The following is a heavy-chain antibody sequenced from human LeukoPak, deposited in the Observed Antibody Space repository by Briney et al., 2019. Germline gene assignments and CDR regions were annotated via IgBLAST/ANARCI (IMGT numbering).Heavy chain of an antibody. J-gene: IGHJ4*02. CDR2: INRDGSDK. V-gene: IGHV3-7*01. D-gene: IGHD1-1*01. CDR1: GFTFSSYW. Sequence: PGGSLRLSCAASGFTFSSYWMTWVRQAPGKGLEWVANINRDGSDKYYVDSVKGRLTISRDNAKNSLYLQMNSLRPEDTAVYYCARDFSLTRLERPFDSWGQGTLVTVSS. CDR3: ARDFSLTRLERPFDS.